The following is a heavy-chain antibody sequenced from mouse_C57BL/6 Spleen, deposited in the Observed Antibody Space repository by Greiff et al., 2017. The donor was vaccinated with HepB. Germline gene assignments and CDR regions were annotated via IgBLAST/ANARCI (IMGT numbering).Heavy chain of an antibody. CDR3: AREGYDAYYAMDY. CDR2: INPSNGGT. J-gene: IGHJ4*01. D-gene: IGHD2-2*01. Sequence: QVQLQQPGTELVKPGASVKLSCKASGYTFTSYWMHWVKQRPGQGLEWIGNINPSNGGTNYNEKFKSKATLTVDKSSSTAYMQLSSLTSEDSAVYYGAREGYDAYYAMDYWGQGTSVTVSS. V-gene: IGHV1-53*01. CDR1: GYTFTSYW.